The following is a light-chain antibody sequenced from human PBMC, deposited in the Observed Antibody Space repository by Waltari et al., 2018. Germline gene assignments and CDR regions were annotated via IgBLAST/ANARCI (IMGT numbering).Light chain of an antibody. J-gene: IGKJ4*01. V-gene: IGKV3-11*01. CDR2: DAS. CDR1: QSVSNY. CDR3: QQRGKWPLT. Sequence: EIVLTQSPDTLSLSPGERATLPCRASQSVSNYLAWYQQKPGQAPRLLSCDASKTATGIPARFSGSGFGTDFTLTISTLEPEDFAVYYCQQRGKWPLTFGGGTKVEIK.